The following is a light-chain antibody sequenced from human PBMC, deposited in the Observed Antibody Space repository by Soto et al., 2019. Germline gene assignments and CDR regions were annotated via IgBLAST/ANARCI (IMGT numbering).Light chain of an antibody. CDR1: SSDVGGYNY. V-gene: IGLV2-14*01. CDR3: SLYTSSSTVV. Sequence: QSVLTQPASVSGSPGQSITISCTGTSSDVGGYNYVSWYQQHPGKAPKLMIYDVSNRPSGVSNRFSGSKSGNTASLTISGHQAEDEADYYCSLYTSSSTVVFAGGTQLTVL. J-gene: IGLJ2*01. CDR2: DVS.